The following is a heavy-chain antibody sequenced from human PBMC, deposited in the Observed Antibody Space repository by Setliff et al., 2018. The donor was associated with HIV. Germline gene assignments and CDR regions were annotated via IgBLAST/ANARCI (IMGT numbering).Heavy chain of an antibody. V-gene: IGHV4-39*02. CDR3: ARDRALRFSKSPSFNYFDV. D-gene: IGHD3-10*01. CDR2: VYHTGSA. CDR1: GGSISWIASY. Sequence: SETLSLTCTVSGGSISWIASYWGWIRQPPGKGLEWIATVYHTGSAYYNSSLKSRVTISVDTSKNQFSLRVNSVTAADTAVYYCARDRALRFSKSPSFNYFDVWGQGALVTVSS. J-gene: IGHJ4*02.